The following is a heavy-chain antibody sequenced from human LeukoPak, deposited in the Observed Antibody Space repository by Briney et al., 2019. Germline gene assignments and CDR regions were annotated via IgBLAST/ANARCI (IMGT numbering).Heavy chain of an antibody. V-gene: IGHV4-59*08. CDR1: GGSISSYY. CDR3: ARHRWIQLWSAFDY. Sequence: PSETLSLTCTVSGGSISSYYWSWIRQPPGKGLEWIGYIYYSGSTNYNPSLKSRVTISVDTSKNQFSLKLSSVTAADTAVYYCARHRWIQLWSAFDYWGQGTLVTVSS. J-gene: IGHJ4*02. D-gene: IGHD5-18*01. CDR2: IYYSGST.